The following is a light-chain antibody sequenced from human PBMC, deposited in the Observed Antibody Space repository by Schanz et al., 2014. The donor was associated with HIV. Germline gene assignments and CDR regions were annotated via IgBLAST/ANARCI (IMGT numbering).Light chain of an antibody. CDR1: SGDIGYY. CDR3: ASYGGSNNLL. V-gene: IGLV2-8*01. J-gene: IGLJ2*01. CDR2: ERT. Sequence: QSVLTQPASVSGSPGQSVTLSCTETSGDIGYYVSWYQHHPGKAPKLLISERTKRPSGVPDRFSGAKSGNTAFLLVSGLQDEDEADYYCASYGGSNNLLFGGGTKLTVL.